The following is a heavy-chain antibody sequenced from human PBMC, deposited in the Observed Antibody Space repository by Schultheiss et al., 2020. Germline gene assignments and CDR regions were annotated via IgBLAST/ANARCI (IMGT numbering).Heavy chain of an antibody. CDR2: IYYSGST. J-gene: IGHJ4*02. D-gene: IGHD4-17*01. CDR3: ARTLAYGVGAGVFDY. CDR1: GGSISSGGYS. Sequence: SETLSLTCTVSGGSISSGGYSWSWIRQPPGKGLEWIGSIYYSGSTYYNPSLKSRVTISVDTSKNQFSLKLSSVTAADTAVYYCARTLAYGVGAGVFDYWGQGTMVTVSS. V-gene: IGHV4-30-4*07.